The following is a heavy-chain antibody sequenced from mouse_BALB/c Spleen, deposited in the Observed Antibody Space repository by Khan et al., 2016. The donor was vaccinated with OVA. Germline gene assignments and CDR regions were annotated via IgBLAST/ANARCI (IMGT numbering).Heavy chain of an antibody. V-gene: IGHV9-4*02. J-gene: IGHJ4*01. CDR1: GYTFTTAG. CDR2: INTHSGVP. D-gene: IGHD2-14*01. CDR3: ARGGAAFYRNDGGAMDS. Sequence: QIQLVQSGPELKKPGETVRISCKVSGYTFTTAGMQWVQKMPGKGLKWIGWINTHSGVPKYAEDFKGRFVFSLETSASTAYLQITNLKNEDTATYCYARGGAAFYRNDGGAMDSWGQGTSVTVSS.